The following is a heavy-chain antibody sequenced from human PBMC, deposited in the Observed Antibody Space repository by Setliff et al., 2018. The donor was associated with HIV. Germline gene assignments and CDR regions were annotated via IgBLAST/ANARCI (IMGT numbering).Heavy chain of an antibody. Sequence: ASVKVSCKASGYRFSSYGIIWVRHAPGQGLEWMGWINVHNGDTKFAQRFQDRLTMTTDTSTTTAYMDLRSLRSDDTAVYYCARGLPADGYAFGLWGQGTMVTVSS. J-gene: IGHJ3*01. D-gene: IGHD6-13*01. CDR1: GYRFSSYG. CDR3: ARGLPADGYAFGL. CDR2: INVHNGDT. V-gene: IGHV1-18*01.